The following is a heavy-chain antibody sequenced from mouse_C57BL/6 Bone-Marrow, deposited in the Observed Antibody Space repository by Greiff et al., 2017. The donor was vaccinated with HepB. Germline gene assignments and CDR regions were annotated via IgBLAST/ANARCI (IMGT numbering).Heavy chain of an antibody. Sequence: EVKLMESGGGLVQSGRSLRLSCATSGFTFSDFYMEWVRQAPGKGLEWIAASRNKANDYTTEYSASVKGRFIVSRDTSQSILYLQMNALRAEDTAIYYCARDAWGYSNYYAMDYWGQGPSVTVSS. CDR2: SRNKANDYTT. CDR1: GFTFSDFY. V-gene: IGHV7-1*01. J-gene: IGHJ4*01. CDR3: ARDAWGYSNYYAMDY. D-gene: IGHD2-5*01.